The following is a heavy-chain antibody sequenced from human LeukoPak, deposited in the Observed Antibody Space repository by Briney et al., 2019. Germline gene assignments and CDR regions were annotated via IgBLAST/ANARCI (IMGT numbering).Heavy chain of an antibody. Sequence: PGGSLRLSCAASGFTFSSYWMSWVRQAPGKGLEWVANIKQDGSEKYYVDSVKGRFTISRDNAKNSLYLQMNSQRAEDTAVYYCASKRDYSNYVWYFDLWGRGTLVTVSS. V-gene: IGHV3-7*01. CDR3: ASKRDYSNYVWYFDL. CDR1: GFTFSSYW. D-gene: IGHD4-11*01. CDR2: IKQDGSEK. J-gene: IGHJ2*01.